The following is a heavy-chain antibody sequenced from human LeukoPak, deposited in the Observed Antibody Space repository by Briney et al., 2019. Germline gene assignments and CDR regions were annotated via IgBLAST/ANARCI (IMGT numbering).Heavy chain of an antibody. Sequence: PGGSLRLSCAASGFTVSSNYMSWVRQAPGKGLEWVSVIYSGGSTYYADSVKGRFTISRDNSKNTLYLQMNSLRAEDTAVYYCARDTGYYYDSSGYPLGYWGQGTLVTVSS. CDR2: IYSGGST. CDR1: GFTVSSNY. V-gene: IGHV3-53*01. D-gene: IGHD3-22*01. J-gene: IGHJ4*02. CDR3: ARDTGYYYDSSGYPLGY.